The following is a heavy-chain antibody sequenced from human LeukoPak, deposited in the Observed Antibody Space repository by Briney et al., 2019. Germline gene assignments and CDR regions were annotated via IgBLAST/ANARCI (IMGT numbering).Heavy chain of an antibody. Sequence: SETLSLTCTVSGGSISSSNYYWGWIRQPPGKGLEWIGSIYYSGSTYYNPSLKSRVTISVDTSKNQFSLKLGSVTAADTAVYYCARLEQQLVDRWGQGTLVTVSS. V-gene: IGHV4-39*01. CDR1: GGSISSSNYY. D-gene: IGHD6-13*01. J-gene: IGHJ4*02. CDR3: ARLEQQLVDR. CDR2: IYYSGST.